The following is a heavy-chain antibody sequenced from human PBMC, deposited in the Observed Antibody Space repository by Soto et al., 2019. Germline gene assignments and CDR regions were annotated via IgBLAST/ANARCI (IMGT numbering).Heavy chain of an antibody. J-gene: IGHJ4*02. CDR1: EFTFKSYA. D-gene: IGHD3-22*01. V-gene: IGHV3-23*01. Sequence: EVQLLESGGGLIQPGGSLRLSCAASEFTFKSYAMSWVRQAPGEGLEWVSAISYIGDSTYYADSVKGRFTISRDNSKNTMFQDMDSMRPEDTAVYFCSKDYSFDRRGDWHYWAQETLVTFS. CDR2: ISYIGDST. CDR3: SKDYSFDRRGDWHY.